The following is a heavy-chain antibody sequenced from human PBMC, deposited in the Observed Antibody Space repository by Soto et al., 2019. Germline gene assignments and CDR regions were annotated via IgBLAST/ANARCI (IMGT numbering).Heavy chain of an antibody. V-gene: IGHV3-9*01. CDR1: GKSFEDSG. Sequence: GCCPRFSXVVCGKSFEDSGMAGFRKGPGKGAEWVSGINWDRSDIGYANSVKGRFTNARDNAKNSLYLQVNSLNTEVTVLYSCAIYTAPRLYDANGRLGFRGQGTP. J-gene: IGHJ6*02. CDR2: INWDRSDI. CDR3: AIYTAPRLYDANGRLGF. D-gene: IGHD2-8*01.